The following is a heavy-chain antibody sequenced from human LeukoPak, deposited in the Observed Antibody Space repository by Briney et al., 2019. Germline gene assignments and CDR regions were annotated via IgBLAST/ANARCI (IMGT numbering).Heavy chain of an antibody. Sequence: ASVKVSCKASGYTFTRYDINWVRQAPGQGLEWMGWISAYNGNTNYAQKLQGRVTMTTDTSTSTAYMELRSLRSDDTAVYYCARGIAVADYWYFDLWGRGTLVTVSS. CDR3: ARGIAVADYWYFDL. CDR2: ISAYNGNT. CDR1: GYTFTRYD. J-gene: IGHJ2*01. D-gene: IGHD6-19*01. V-gene: IGHV1-18*01.